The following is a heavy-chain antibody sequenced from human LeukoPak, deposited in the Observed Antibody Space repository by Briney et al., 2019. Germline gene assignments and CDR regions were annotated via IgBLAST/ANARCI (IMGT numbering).Heavy chain of an antibody. CDR1: GGSFSGYY. Sequence: SETLSLTCAVYGGSFSGYYWSWIRQPPGKGLEWIGEINHSGSTNYNPSLKSRVTISVDTSKNQFYLKLSSVTVADTAVYYCARRHSGGGYYYYYYMDVWGKGTTVTISS. D-gene: IGHD5-12*01. J-gene: IGHJ6*03. CDR3: ARRHSGGGYYYYYYMDV. V-gene: IGHV4-34*01. CDR2: INHSGST.